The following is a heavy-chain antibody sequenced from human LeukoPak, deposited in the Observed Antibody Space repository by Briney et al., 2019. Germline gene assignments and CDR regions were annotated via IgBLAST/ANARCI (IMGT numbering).Heavy chain of an antibody. CDR2: IYYSGCT. D-gene: IGHD6-19*01. CDR3: ARDHSSGWYRGAFDI. CDR1: GGSISSYY. J-gene: IGHJ3*02. V-gene: IGHV4-59*01. Sequence: SETLSLTCTVSGGSISSYYWSWIRQPPGKGLEWIGYIYYSGCTNYNPSLKSRVTISVDTSKNQFSLKLSSVTAADTAMYYCARDHSSGWYRGAFDIWGQGTRLTVSS.